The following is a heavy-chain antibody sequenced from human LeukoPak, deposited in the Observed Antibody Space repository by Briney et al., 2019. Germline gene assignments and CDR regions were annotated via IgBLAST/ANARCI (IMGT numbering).Heavy chain of an antibody. D-gene: IGHD3-10*01. Sequence: SETLSLTCAVYGGSFSGYYWSWIRQPPGKGLEWIGEINHSGSTNYNPSLKSRVTISVDTSKNQFSLKLSSVTAADTAVYYCARGPSYRSYGLGSYYNYWGQGTLVTVSS. CDR1: GGSFSGYY. CDR2: INHSGST. J-gene: IGHJ4*02. CDR3: ARGPSYRSYGLGSYYNY. V-gene: IGHV4-34*01.